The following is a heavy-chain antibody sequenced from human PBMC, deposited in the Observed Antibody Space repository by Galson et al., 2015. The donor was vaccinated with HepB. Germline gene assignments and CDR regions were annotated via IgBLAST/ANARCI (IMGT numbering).Heavy chain of an antibody. V-gene: IGHV1-69*13. CDR3: ARDGGGYYDSSGFSWFDP. D-gene: IGHD3-22*01. Sequence: SVKVSCKASGGTFSSYAISWVRQAPGQGLEWMGGIIPIFGTANYAQKFQGRVTITADESTSTAYMELSSLRSEDTAVYYCARDGGGYYDSSGFSWFDPWGQGTLVTVSS. J-gene: IGHJ5*02. CDR2: IIPIFGTA. CDR1: GGTFSSYA.